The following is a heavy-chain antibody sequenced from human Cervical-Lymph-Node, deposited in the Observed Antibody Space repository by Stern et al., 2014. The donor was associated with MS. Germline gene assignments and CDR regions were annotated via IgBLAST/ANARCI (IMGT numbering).Heavy chain of an antibody. CDR3: ARSRCTGGSCKGGFDY. D-gene: IGHD2-15*01. J-gene: IGHJ4*02. V-gene: IGHV3-48*02. Sequence: EVQLVESGGGLVQSGGSLRLSCAASGFTFTSYSLNWVRQAPGKGLEWLIDMSGSGDSMPYADSVKGRFTISRDNAKNSLYLQMNSLRDEDTAIYYCARSRCTGGSCKGGFDYWGQGTLGTVSS. CDR1: GFTFTSYS. CDR2: MSGSGDSM.